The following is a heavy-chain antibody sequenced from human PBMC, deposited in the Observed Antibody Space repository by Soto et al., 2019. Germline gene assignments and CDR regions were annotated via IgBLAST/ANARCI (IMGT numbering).Heavy chain of an antibody. CDR1: GFTFSSYS. CDR3: ARDRDSPFRNPLAHYMDV. CDR2: ISSSSSYI. D-gene: IGHD1-1*01. Sequence: GGSLRLSCAASGFTFSSYSMNWVRQAPGKGLEWVSSISSSSSYIYYADSVKGRFTISRDNAKNSLYLQMNSLRAEDTAVYYCARDRDSPFRNPLAHYMDVWGKGTTVTVSS. J-gene: IGHJ6*03. V-gene: IGHV3-21*01.